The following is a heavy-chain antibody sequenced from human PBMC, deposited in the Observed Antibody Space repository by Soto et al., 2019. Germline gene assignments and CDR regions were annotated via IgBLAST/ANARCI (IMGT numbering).Heavy chain of an antibody. CDR3: ARDRGSSSGYYPYWFDP. CDR1: GGTFSSYA. Sequence: SVKVSCKASGGTFSSYAISWVRQAPGEGLEWMGEIIPIFGTANYAQKFQGRVTITADESTSTAYMELSSLRSEDTAVYYCARDRGSSSGYYPYWFDPRGQQTLVTVSS. D-gene: IGHD3-22*01. CDR2: IIPIFGTA. V-gene: IGHV1-69*13. J-gene: IGHJ5*02.